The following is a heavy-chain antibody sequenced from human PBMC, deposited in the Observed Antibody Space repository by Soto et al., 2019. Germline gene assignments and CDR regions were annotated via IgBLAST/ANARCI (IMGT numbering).Heavy chain of an antibody. CDR2: ISSRSTYI. Sequence: EVQLVESGGGLVKPGGSLRLSCAASGFTFSTYSMNWVRQAPGKGLEWVSCISSRSTYIYYADSVRGRFTISRDNAKNSLYLQMNSLRADDTAVYYCASVGEQLVPAYFELWGRGTLVTVSS. D-gene: IGHD6-13*01. CDR1: GFTFSTYS. CDR3: ASVGEQLVPAYFEL. J-gene: IGHJ2*01. V-gene: IGHV3-21*01.